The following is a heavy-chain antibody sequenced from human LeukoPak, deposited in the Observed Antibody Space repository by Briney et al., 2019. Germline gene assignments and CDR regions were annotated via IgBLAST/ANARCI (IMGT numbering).Heavy chain of an antibody. CDR2: IKQDGSEK. J-gene: IGHJ4*02. Sequence: GGSLRLSCAASGFTFSSYWMSWVRQAPGKGLEWVANIKQDGSEKYYVDSVKGRFTISRDNAKNSLYLQMNSLRAEDTAVYYCARDLPEGRYYDLWSGYSYPGGFDYWGQGTLVTVSS. D-gene: IGHD3-3*01. V-gene: IGHV3-7*01. CDR1: GFTFSSYW. CDR3: ARDLPEGRYYDLWSGYSYPGGFDY.